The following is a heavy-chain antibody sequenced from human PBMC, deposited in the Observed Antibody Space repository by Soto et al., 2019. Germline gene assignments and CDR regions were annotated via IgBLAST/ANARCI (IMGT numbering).Heavy chain of an antibody. CDR2: MNPNSGNT. CDR3: ASELRIVGATPFGY. J-gene: IGHJ4*02. D-gene: IGHD1-26*01. V-gene: IGHV1-8*01. CDR1: GYTFTSYD. Sequence: QVQLVQSGAEVKKPGASVKVSCKASGYTFTSYDINWVRQATGQGLEWMGWMNPNSGNTGYAQKFQGRVTMTRNTDISTAYMELSSLRSEDTAVYYCASELRIVGATPFGYWGQGTLVTVSS.